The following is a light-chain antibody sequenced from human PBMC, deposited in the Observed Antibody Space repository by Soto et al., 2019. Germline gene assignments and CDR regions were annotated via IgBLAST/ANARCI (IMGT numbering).Light chain of an antibody. Sequence: EVVMTQSPATLSVSPGERATLSCRASQSVTSNYLAWYQQKPGQAPRLLIYGVSSMATGVPDRFSGSGSGTDFTLTISRLEPEDFAVDYCQQDTDWTLTFGQGTKVEVK. V-gene: IGKV3-20*01. CDR3: QQDTDWTLT. J-gene: IGKJ1*01. CDR1: QSVTSNY. CDR2: GVS.